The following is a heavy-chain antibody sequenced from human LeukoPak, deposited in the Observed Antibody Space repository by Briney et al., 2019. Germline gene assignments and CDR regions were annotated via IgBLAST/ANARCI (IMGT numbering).Heavy chain of an antibody. V-gene: IGHV3-30*18. CDR1: GFSFSSYG. CDR2: ISNDGSIA. D-gene: IGHD3-22*01. CDR3: AKDLNSTYNYDSSGYEDAFDI. Sequence: PGGSLRLSCAASGFSFSSYGMHWVRQAPGKGLEWVAVISNDGSIAKYGDSVKGRFTISRDNSKNTLYLQMNSLRAEDTAVYYCAKDLNSTYNYDSSGYEDAFDIWGQGTMVTVSS. J-gene: IGHJ3*02.